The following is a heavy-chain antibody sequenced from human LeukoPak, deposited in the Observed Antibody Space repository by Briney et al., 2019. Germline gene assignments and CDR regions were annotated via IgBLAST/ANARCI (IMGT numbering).Heavy chain of an antibody. CDR3: ARDDYHDAFDI. J-gene: IGHJ3*02. D-gene: IGHD4/OR15-4a*01. V-gene: IGHV4-59*12. CDR1: GGSISSYY. CDR2: IYYSGST. Sequence: SETLSLTCTVSGGSISSYYWSWIRQPPGKGLEWIGYIYYSGSTNYNPSLKSRVTISVDTSKNQFSLKLSSVTAADTAVYYCARDDYHDAFDIWGQGTMVTVSS.